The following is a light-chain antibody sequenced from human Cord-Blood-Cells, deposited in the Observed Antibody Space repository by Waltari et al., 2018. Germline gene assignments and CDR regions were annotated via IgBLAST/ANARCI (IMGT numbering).Light chain of an antibody. J-gene: IGKJ1*01. V-gene: IGKV1-5*03. Sequence: DIQMTQSPSTLSASVGDXVXLHCRASQSISSWLAWYQQKPGKAPKLLIYKASSLESGVPSRFGGSGSGTEFTLTISSLQPDDFATYYCQQYNSYSTFGQGTKVEIK. CDR3: QQYNSYST. CDR1: QSISSW. CDR2: KAS.